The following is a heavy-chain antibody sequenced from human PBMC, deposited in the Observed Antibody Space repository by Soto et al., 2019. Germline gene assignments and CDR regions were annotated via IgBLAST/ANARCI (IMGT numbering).Heavy chain of an antibody. CDR1: GGSISSYY. D-gene: IGHD2-2*01. Sequence: SETLSLTCTVSGGSISSYYWSWIRQPPEKGLEWIGYIYYSGSTNYNPALKSRVTISVDTSKNQFSMMLSSVTAADTAVYYCVRLGYCSSTSCYVLILDYWGQGTLVTVSS. J-gene: IGHJ4*02. CDR3: VRLGYCSSTSCYVLILDY. CDR2: IYYSGST. V-gene: IGHV4-59*01.